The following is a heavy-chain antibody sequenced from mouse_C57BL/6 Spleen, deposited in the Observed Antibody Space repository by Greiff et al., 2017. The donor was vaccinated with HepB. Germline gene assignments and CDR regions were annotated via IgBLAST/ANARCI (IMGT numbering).Heavy chain of an antibody. D-gene: IGHD1-1*01. CDR1: GFTFSDYG. J-gene: IGHJ1*03. Sequence: EVKLQESGGGLVKPGGSLKLSCAASGFTFSDYGMHWVRQAPEKGLEWVAYISSGSSTIYYADTVKGRFTISRDNAKNTLFLQMTSLRSEDTAMYYCARRLYGSSYWYFDVWGTGTTVTVSS. CDR3: ARRLYGSSYWYFDV. CDR2: ISSGSSTI. V-gene: IGHV5-17*01.